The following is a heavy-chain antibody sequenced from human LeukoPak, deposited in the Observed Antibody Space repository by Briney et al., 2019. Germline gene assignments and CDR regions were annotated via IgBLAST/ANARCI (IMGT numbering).Heavy chain of an antibody. V-gene: IGHV3-23*01. CDR1: GFTFTTNV. CDR3: VRRVGGTPDY. J-gene: IGHJ4*02. Sequence: GGSLKLSCAASGFTFTTNVMTWVRQAPGKGLEWVAAIGADGGSTDYADSVRGRFTISRDNSKNNLFLQMNSLRAEDTALYYCVRRVGGTPDYWGRGTLVTVSS. D-gene: IGHD6-19*01. CDR2: IGADGGST.